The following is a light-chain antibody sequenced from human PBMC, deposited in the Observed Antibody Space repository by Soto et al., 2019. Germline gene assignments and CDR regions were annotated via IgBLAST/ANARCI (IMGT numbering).Light chain of an antibody. CDR2: DVS. CDR3: QQRINWPFT. CDR1: ETISKS. J-gene: IGKJ3*01. Sequence: EIVLTQSPATLSLSPGERATLSCRASETISKSLAWYQQRRGLPPRLLMYDVSSRASDLPARFSGSGSGTDFTLTISSLEPEDFAIYYCQQRINWPFTFGPGTKVDF. V-gene: IGKV3-11*01.